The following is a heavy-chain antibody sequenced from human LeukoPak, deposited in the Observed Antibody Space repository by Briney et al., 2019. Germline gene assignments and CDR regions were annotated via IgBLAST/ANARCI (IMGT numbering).Heavy chain of an antibody. CDR1: GYTFTSYD. D-gene: IGHD3-10*01. CDR3: ARVSRYGSGRPNYYYYYYMDV. Sequence: ASVKVSCKAPGYTFTSYDINWVRQATGQGLEWMGWMNPNSGNTGYAQKFQGRVTITRNTSISTAYMELSSLRSEDTAVYYCARVSRYGSGRPNYYYYYYMDVWGKGTTVTISS. J-gene: IGHJ6*03. V-gene: IGHV1-8*03. CDR2: MNPNSGNT.